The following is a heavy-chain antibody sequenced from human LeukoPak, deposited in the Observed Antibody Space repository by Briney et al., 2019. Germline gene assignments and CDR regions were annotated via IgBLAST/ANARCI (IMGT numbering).Heavy chain of an antibody. CDR1: GGSFSGYY. CDR3: ASRNPTDYDSSGYSWSGNNWFDP. CDR2: ISHSGNI. D-gene: IGHD3-22*01. J-gene: IGHJ5*02. V-gene: IGHV4-34*01. Sequence: PSETLSLTCAVYGGSFSGYYWSWVRLPPGKGLEWIGEISHSGNINYNPSLKSRISISVDTSKNQFSLILTSVTAADTAVYYCASRNPTDYDSSGYSWSGNNWFDPWGQGTLVTVSS.